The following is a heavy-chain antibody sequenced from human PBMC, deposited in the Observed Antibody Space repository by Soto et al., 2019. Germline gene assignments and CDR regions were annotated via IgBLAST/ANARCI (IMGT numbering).Heavy chain of an antibody. J-gene: IGHJ6*02. CDR1: GFPFSSYG. D-gene: IGHD2-2*01. CDR3: AKSSSRAHSYGMDV. V-gene: IGHV3-23*01. Sequence: GRSRRLSGAASGFPFSSYGLNWVRQAPGRGLGWGAGGSAGAGDTSHADSVKGRFTISRDTTQDTLYPHMNSLRAEDTALSSCAKSSSRAHSYGMDVWGQGTTVTVSS. CDR2: GSAGAGDT.